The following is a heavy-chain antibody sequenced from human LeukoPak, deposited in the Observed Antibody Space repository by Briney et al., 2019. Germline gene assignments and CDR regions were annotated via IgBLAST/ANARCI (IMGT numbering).Heavy chain of an antibody. J-gene: IGHJ4*02. V-gene: IGHV3-48*04. Sequence: GGSLRLSCAASGFTFSSYSMNWVRQAPGKGLEWVSYISSSSSTIYYADSVKGRFTISRDNAKNSLYLQMNSLRAEDTAVYYCARDRSWGFDYWGQGTLVTVSS. D-gene: IGHD1-26*01. CDR2: ISSSSSTI. CDR3: ARDRSWGFDY. CDR1: GFTFSSYS.